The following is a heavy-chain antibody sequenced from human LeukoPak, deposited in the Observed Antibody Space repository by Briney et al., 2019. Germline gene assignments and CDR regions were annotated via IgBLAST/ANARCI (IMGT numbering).Heavy chain of an antibody. CDR3: ARAWRGMVRTLGY. CDR2: MSGSGSDI. V-gene: IGHV3-48*03. D-gene: IGHD3-10*01. CDR1: GFTFSSYE. J-gene: IGHJ4*02. Sequence: SGGSLRLSCTASGFTFSSYEINWVREAPGKGVEWVSYMSGSGSDISYADSLKGGFNISRDNAENSVYFQMNSLRAEDTAVYYCARAWRGMVRTLGYWGQGTLVTASS.